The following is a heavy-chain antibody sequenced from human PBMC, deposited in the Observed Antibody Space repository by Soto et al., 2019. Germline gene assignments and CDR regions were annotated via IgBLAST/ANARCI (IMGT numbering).Heavy chain of an antibody. Sequence: GGSLRLSCAASGFTFGSHAMSWVRQAPGKGLEWVSAISGSGGSTYYADSVKGRFTISRDNSKNTLYLQMNSLRAEDTAVYYCAKEGITMIVVVTAYFQHWGQGTLVTVSS. V-gene: IGHV3-23*01. D-gene: IGHD3-22*01. CDR3: AKEGITMIVVVTAYFQH. CDR1: GFTFGSHA. J-gene: IGHJ1*01. CDR2: ISGSGGST.